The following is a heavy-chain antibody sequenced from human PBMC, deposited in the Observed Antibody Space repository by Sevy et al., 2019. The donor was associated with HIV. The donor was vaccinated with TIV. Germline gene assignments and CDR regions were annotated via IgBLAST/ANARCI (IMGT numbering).Heavy chain of an antibody. Sequence: GGSLRLSCAASGFIFSDYYMNWIRQAPGKGLEWVSYISSTSGSDIYYADSVKGRFTITRDNAKNSLYLQMNSRRAEDTAVYYCAREAIVSPDAFDIWGQGTMVTVSS. V-gene: IGHV3-11*01. CDR1: GFIFSDYY. CDR3: AREAIVSPDAFDI. CDR2: ISSTSGSDI. D-gene: IGHD2-15*01. J-gene: IGHJ3*02.